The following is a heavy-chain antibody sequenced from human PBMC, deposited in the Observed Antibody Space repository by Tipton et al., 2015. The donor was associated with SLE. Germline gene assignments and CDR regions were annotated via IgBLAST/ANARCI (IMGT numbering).Heavy chain of an antibody. D-gene: IGHD6-13*01. CDR1: GGSISSSTYF. CDR2: IYYSGST. J-gene: IGHJ5*02. Sequence: TLSLTCTVSGGSISSSTYFWGWIRQPPGKGLEWIGSIYYSGSTYYNPSLKSRVTISVDTSKNQFSLKLSSVTAADTAVYYCARDPYSSSWTPNWFDPWGQGTLVTVSS. V-gene: IGHV4-39*07. CDR3: ARDPYSSSWTPNWFDP.